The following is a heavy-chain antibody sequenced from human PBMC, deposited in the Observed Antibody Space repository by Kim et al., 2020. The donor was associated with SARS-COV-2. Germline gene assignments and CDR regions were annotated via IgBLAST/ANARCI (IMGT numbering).Heavy chain of an antibody. Sequence: NPSLKSRVTISVDTSKNQFSLKLSSVTAADTAVYYCARWRIAVAPDAFDIWGQGTMVTVSS. D-gene: IGHD6-19*01. CDR3: ARWRIAVAPDAFDI. V-gene: IGHV4-59*01. J-gene: IGHJ3*02.